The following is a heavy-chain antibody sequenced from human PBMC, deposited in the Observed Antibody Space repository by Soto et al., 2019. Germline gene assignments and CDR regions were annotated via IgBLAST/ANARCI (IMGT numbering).Heavy chain of an antibody. V-gene: IGHV4-30-4*01. D-gene: IGHD5-18*01. J-gene: IGHJ6*02. CDR3: ARDTAMARDRVYYYYGMDV. Sequence: SETLSLTCTVSGGSISSGDYYWSWIRQPPGKGLEWIGYIYYSGSTYYNPSLKSRVTISVDASKNQFSLKLSSVTAADTAVYYCARDTAMARDRVYYYYGMDVWGQGTTVTVSS. CDR2: IYYSGST. CDR1: GGSISSGDYY.